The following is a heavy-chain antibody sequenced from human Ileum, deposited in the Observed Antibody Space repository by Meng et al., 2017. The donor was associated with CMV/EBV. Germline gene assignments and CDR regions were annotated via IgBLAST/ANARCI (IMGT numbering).Heavy chain of an antibody. CDR1: GFTFSSYW. V-gene: IGHV3-74*01. Sequence: SLGLSYAASGFTFSSYWMPWVRQPTGKGMVWVSRINGDGKTTSCADSVKGRFTVSRDNAKNTLYLQMDSLRAEDTAIYYCARSYRDLWGQGTLVTVSS. CDR3: ARSYRDL. CDR2: INGDGKTT. J-gene: IGHJ5*02. D-gene: IGHD5-12*01.